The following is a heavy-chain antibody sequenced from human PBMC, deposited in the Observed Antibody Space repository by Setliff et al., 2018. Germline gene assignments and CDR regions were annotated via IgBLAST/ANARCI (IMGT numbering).Heavy chain of an antibody. CDR2: ISGYNDNT. J-gene: IGHJ4*02. Sequence: GASVKVSCKASGYTFNNYEISWVRQAPGQGLEWMGWISGYNDNTNHAQKLQGRVTMTTDTSTNTVYMELRSLRSDDTAIYYCARGYYDHVWGSYRGLFDYWGQGTLVTVSS. CDR3: ARGYYDHVWGSYRGLFDY. CDR1: GYTFNNYE. V-gene: IGHV1-18*01. D-gene: IGHD3-16*02.